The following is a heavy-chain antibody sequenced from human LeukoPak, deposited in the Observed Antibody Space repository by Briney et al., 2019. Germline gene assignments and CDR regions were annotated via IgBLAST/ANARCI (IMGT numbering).Heavy chain of an antibody. D-gene: IGHD2-21*02. V-gene: IGHV3-48*01. Sequence: GGSLRLSCAASGFIFSSYGMSWVRQAPGRGLGWVSFISGSSSTKYYVDSVKGRFTISRDNAKNSLYLQMNSLRAEDTAVYYCARFTGGICGGDCYWGQGTLVTVSS. J-gene: IGHJ4*02. CDR1: GFIFSSYG. CDR3: ARFTGGICGGDCY. CDR2: ISGSSSTK.